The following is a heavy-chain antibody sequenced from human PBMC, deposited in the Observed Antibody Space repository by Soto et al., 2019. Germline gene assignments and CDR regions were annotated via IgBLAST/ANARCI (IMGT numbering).Heavy chain of an antibody. J-gene: IGHJ3*02. CDR3: ARGELTGDARDAFDI. D-gene: IGHD7-27*01. CDR1: GFTFSSYA. V-gene: IGHV3-30-3*01. CDR2: ISYDGSNK. Sequence: GGSLRLSCAASGFTFSSYAMHWVRQAPGKGLEWVAVISYDGSNKYYADSVKGRFTISRDNSKNTLYLQMNSLRAEDTAVYYCARGELTGDARDAFDIWGQGTMVTVSS.